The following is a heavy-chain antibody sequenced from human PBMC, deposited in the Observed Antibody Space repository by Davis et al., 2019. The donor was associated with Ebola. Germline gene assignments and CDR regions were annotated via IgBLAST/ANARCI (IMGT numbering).Heavy chain of an antibody. J-gene: IGHJ5*02. V-gene: IGHV3-74*01. CDR1: GFTFSSSW. CDR3: ASGLRGYSYGNWFDT. CDR2: ISADGSIT. D-gene: IGHD5-18*01. Sequence: GESLKISCAASGFTFSSSWMHWVRQVPGKGLVWVSHISADGSITSHADSVKGRFTISRDNAKSSLYLQMNSLRAEDTAVYYCASGLRGYSYGNWFDTWGQGTLVTVSS.